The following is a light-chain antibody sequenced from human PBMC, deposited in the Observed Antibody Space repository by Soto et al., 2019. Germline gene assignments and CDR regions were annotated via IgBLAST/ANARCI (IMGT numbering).Light chain of an antibody. CDR1: QGIGDY. CDR3: QQYHSYPRT. Sequence: DIQMTQSPSSLSASVGDRVAITCRASQGIGDYLAWFQQRPGKAPKSLIYAASNLQSGVTSKFSGSGSGTDFTLTIDNLQPEDFATYYCQQYHSYPRTCGQGTKLEIK. CDR2: AAS. J-gene: IGKJ2*01. V-gene: IGKV1-16*02.